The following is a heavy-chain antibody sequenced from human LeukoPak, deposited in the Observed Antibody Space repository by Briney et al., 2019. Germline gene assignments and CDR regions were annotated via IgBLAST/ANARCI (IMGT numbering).Heavy chain of an antibody. V-gene: IGHV3-48*01. CDR1: GFTFSSYS. J-gene: IGHJ4*02. CDR3: AKDHDYVWGSYRYFDY. CDR2: ISSSSSTI. Sequence: PGGSLRLSCAASGFTFSSYSMNWVRQAPGKGLEWVSYISSSSSTIYYADSVKGRFTISRDNAKNSLYLQMNSLRAEDTAVYYCAKDHDYVWGSYRYFDYWGQGTLVTVSS. D-gene: IGHD3-16*02.